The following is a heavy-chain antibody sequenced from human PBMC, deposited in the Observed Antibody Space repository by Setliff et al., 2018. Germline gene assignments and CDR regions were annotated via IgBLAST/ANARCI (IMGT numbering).Heavy chain of an antibody. CDR3: ARDSASCDSTSCYWAVNWFDP. D-gene: IGHD2-2*01. J-gene: IGHJ5*02. CDR1: GYSFTGYQ. CDR2: INPNSGVA. V-gene: IGHV1-2*02. Sequence: ASVKVSCKASGYSFTGYQIYWMRLAPGQGLEWMGWINPNSGVANYARRFEGRVTMTSDTSISTVYMEVNSLRSDDTAVYFCARDSASCDSTSCYWAVNWFDPWGQGTRVTVSS.